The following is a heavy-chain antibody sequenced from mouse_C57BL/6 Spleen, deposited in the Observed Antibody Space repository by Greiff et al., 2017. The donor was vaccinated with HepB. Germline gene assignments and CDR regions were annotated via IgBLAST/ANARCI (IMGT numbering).Heavy chain of an antibody. V-gene: IGHV1-80*01. J-gene: IGHJ4*01. D-gene: IGHD2-2*01. CDR1: GYAFSSYW. CDR3: ARSGLRTSYYAMDY. CDR2: IYPGDGDT. Sequence: QVQLQQSGAELVKPGASVKISCKASGYAFSSYWMNWVKQRPGKGLEWIGQIYPGDGDTNYNGKFKGKATLTADKSSSTAYMQLSSLTSEDSAVYFCARSGLRTSYYAMDYWGQGTSVTVSS.